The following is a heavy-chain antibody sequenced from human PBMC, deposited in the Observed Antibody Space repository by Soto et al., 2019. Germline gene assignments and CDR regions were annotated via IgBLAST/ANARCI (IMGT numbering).Heavy chain of an antibody. Sequence: PGGSLRLSCAASGFTFSSYAMHWVRQAPGKGLEWVAVISYDGSNKYYADSVKGRFTISRDNSKNTLYLQMNSLRAEDTAVYYCARDFRTVAGTPALSYYYYYGMDVWGQGTTVTVSS. D-gene: IGHD6-19*01. V-gene: IGHV3-30-3*01. CDR2: ISYDGSNK. J-gene: IGHJ6*02. CDR1: GFTFSSYA. CDR3: ARDFRTVAGTPALSYYYYYGMDV.